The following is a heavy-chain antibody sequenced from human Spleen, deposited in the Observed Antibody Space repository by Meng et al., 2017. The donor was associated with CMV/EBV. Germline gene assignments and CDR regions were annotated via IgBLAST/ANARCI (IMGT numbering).Heavy chain of an antibody. V-gene: IGHV1-2*02. CDR1: FTGYY. CDR3: ARVARCRSTSCYIGWFDP. CDR2: INPNSGGT. D-gene: IGHD2-2*02. Sequence: FTGYYMHWMRQAPGQGLEWMGWINPNSGGTNYAQKFQGRVTLTRDTSISTVYMELSRLRSDDTAVYYCARVARCRSTSCYIGWFDPWGQGTLVTVSS. J-gene: IGHJ5*02.